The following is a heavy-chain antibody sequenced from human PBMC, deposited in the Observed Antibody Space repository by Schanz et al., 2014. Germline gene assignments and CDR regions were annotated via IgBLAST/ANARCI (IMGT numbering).Heavy chain of an antibody. D-gene: IGHD6-6*01. CDR1: GFTFSDNF. CDR3: AKGRGGPSSEGLDQYYGMDV. J-gene: IGHJ6*02. CDR2: ITTSTSYT. Sequence: QVQLVESGGGLVKPGGSLRLSCAASGFTFSDNFMSWIRQAPGKGLEWISYITTSTSYTNYADSVKGRFTISRDNSKNTLFLQMNSLRPDDTAVYFCAKGRGGPSSEGLDQYYGMDVWGQGTTVTVSS. V-gene: IGHV3-11*06.